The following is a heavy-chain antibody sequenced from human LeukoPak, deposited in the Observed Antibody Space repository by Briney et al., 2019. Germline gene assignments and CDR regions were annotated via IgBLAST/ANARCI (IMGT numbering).Heavy chain of an antibody. Sequence: SQTLSLTCTVSGGSISSGSYYWGWIRQPPGKGLEWIGSIYYGGSTSYNPSLKSRVAMSVDTSKNQFSLKVNFVTAADTAVYYCARHRDYNVDYFDYWGQGTLVTVSS. D-gene: IGHD4-11*01. V-gene: IGHV4-39*01. J-gene: IGHJ4*02. CDR1: GGSISSGSYY. CDR3: ARHRDYNVDYFDY. CDR2: IYYGGST.